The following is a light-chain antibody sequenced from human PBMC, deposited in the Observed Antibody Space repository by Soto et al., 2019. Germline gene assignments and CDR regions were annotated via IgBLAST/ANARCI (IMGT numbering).Light chain of an antibody. CDR3: LQYNNWPRT. J-gene: IGKJ1*01. CDR2: GAS. Sequence: EIVMTQSPATLSVSPGERATLSCRASQTVNNNLAWYQQKTGQAHRLLIYGASTRATGIPARFSGSGSGTEFTLTISSLQSEDFAVYYCLQYNNWPRTFGQGTKAEI. CDR1: QTVNNN. V-gene: IGKV3-15*01.